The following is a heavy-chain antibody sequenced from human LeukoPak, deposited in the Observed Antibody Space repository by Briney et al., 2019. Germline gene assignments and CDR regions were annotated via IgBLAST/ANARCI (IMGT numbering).Heavy chain of an antibody. CDR1: GFTFSSYA. CDR2: ISSSSSYL. J-gene: IGHJ3*01. D-gene: IGHD3-10*01. CDR3: ARGRRPLEIWFGEPKSTDAFDL. Sequence: GGSLRLSCAASGFTFSSYAMSWVRQAPGKGLEWVSSISSSSSYLYYADSVTGRFTISRDNAKNSLYLQKNSLRAEDTAVYYCARGRRPLEIWFGEPKSTDAFDLWGQGTMVTVSS. V-gene: IGHV3-21*01.